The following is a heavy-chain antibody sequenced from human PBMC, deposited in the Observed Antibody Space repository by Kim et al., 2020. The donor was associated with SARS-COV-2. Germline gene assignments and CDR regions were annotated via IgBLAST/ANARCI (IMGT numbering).Heavy chain of an antibody. CDR3: ARDRMITFGGVIVQSWFDP. V-gene: IGHV4-59*01. D-gene: IGHD3-16*02. CDR1: GGSISTYY. J-gene: IGHJ5*02. CDR2: IYYTGST. Sequence: SETLSLTCTVSGGSISTYYWSWIRQPPGKGLEWIGYIYYTGSTNYNPSLKSRVTISVDTSKNQFSLKLSSVTAADTAVYYCARDRMITFGGVIVQSWFDP.